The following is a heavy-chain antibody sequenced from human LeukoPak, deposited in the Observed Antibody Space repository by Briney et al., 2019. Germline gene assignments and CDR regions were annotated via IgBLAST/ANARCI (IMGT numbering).Heavy chain of an antibody. D-gene: IGHD3-3*01. CDR1: GGSFSGYY. CDR2: INHSGST. V-gene: IGHV4-34*01. J-gene: IGHJ6*02. Sequence: PSETLSLTCAVYGGSFSGYYWSWIRQPPGKGLEWIGEINHSGSTNYNPSLKSRVTISVDTSKNQFSLKLSSVTAADTAVYYCARGCYDFWSGYYTHYYYGMDVWGQGTTVTVSS. CDR3: ARGCYDFWSGYYTHYYYGMDV.